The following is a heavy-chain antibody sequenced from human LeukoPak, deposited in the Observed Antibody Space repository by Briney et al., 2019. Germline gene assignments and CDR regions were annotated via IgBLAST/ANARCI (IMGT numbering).Heavy chain of an antibody. J-gene: IGHJ4*02. CDR1: GASISDYY. CDR2: IYYTGTT. V-gene: IGHV4-59*01. Sequence: SETLSLTCTVSGASISDYYWSWIRQPPGKGLEWIGYIYYTGTTNYNPSLKSRVTISVDTSKNQFSLKLTSVTAADTAMYYCARGHRGLGYWGQGTLVSVSS. CDR3: ARGHRGLGY.